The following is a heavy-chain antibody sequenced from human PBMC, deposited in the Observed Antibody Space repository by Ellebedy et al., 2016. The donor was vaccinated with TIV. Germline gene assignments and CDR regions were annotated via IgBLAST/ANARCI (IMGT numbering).Heavy chain of an antibody. Sequence: ASVKVSCKASGGTLNSYAISWVRQAPGQGLEWMGGIIPMFGTASYAQKFQGRVTITADAFTSTGYVELSSLTSEDTAVYYCARGTGYHPSSGMDVWGQGTTVTVSS. CDR1: GGTLNSYA. V-gene: IGHV1-69*13. CDR3: ARGTGYHPSSGMDV. CDR2: IIPMFGTA. J-gene: IGHJ6*02. D-gene: IGHD3-9*01.